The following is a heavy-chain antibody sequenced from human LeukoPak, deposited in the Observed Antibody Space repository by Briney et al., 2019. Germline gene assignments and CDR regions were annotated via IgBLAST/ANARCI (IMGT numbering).Heavy chain of an antibody. D-gene: IGHD3-10*01. J-gene: IGHJ4*02. Sequence: SETLSLTCAVSGGSISSGGYSWSWIRQPPGKGLEWIGYIYHSGSTYYNPSLKSRVTISVDRSKNQFSLKLSSVTAADTAVYYCARGPGYSGDPEPVDYWGQGTLVTVSS. CDR1: GGSISSGGYS. CDR2: IYHSGST. CDR3: ARGPGYSGDPEPVDY. V-gene: IGHV4-30-2*01.